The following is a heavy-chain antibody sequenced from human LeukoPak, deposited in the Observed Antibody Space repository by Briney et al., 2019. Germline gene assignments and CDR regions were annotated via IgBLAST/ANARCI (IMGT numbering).Heavy chain of an antibody. CDR1: GFSFSGHW. CDR3: ARGPNSNWSGLDF. V-gene: IGHV3-74*01. Sequence: GGSLRLSCTASGFSFSGHWMHWARQLPGKGLVWVSRISPTGSTTSYADSVKGRFTVSRDNAKNTLYLQVNNLRAEDTAVYYCARGPNSNWSGLDFWGQGILLTVSS. CDR2: ISPTGSTT. D-gene: IGHD6-6*01. J-gene: IGHJ4*02.